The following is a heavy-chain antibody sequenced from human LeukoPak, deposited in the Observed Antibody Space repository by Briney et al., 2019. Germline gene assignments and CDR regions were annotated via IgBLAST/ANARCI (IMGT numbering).Heavy chain of an antibody. J-gene: IGHJ4*02. Sequence: GGSLRLSCAASGFTFSNYGMHWVRQAPGKGLEWVAVISYDGSNKYYADSVKGRLTISRDNSKNTLYLQMNSLRAEDTAVYYCAKDNVGYDFWSGYYTGWGQGTLVTVSS. V-gene: IGHV3-30*18. CDR1: GFTFSNYG. D-gene: IGHD3-3*01. CDR3: AKDNVGYDFWSGYYTG. CDR2: ISYDGSNK.